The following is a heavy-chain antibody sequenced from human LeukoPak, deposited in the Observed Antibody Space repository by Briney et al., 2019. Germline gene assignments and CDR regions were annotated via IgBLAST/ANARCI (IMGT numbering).Heavy chain of an antibody. CDR1: GGSISSYY. CDR3: ARGSRKDYVWGSYRSYYFDY. V-gene: IGHV4-59*12. CDR2: IYYSGST. J-gene: IGHJ4*02. D-gene: IGHD3-16*02. Sequence: SETLSLTCTVSGGSISSYYWSWIRQPPGKGLEWIGYIYYSGSTNYNPSLKSRVTISVDTSKNQFSLKLSSVTAADTAVYYCARGSRKDYVWGSYRSYYFDYWGQGTLVTVSS.